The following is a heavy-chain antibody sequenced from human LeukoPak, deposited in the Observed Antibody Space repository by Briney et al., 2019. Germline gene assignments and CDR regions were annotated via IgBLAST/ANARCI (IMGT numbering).Heavy chain of an antibody. D-gene: IGHD3-10*01. J-gene: IGHJ4*02. CDR1: GFIFSSYS. V-gene: IGHV3-48*04. CDR2: IISSTGAI. Sequence: GGSLRLSCAASGFIFSSYSMNWVRQAPGKGLEWISSIISSTGAIYYADSVRGRFAISRDNARSSLYLQMNSLRTEDTAVYYCATFGEFSYDYWGQGTLVTVSS. CDR3: ATFGEFSYDY.